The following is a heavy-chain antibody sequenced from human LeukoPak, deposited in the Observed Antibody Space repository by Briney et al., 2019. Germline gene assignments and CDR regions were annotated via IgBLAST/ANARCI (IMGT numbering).Heavy chain of an antibody. CDR3: AREPAANSDFDY. CDR2: ISYDGSNK. D-gene: IGHD1-1*01. J-gene: IGHJ4*02. Sequence: PGGSLRLSCAASGFTLSSYTMHWVRQAPGKGLEWVAVISYDGSNKYYADSVKGRFTISRDNSKNTLYLQMNSLRAEDTAVYYCAREPAANSDFDYWGQGTLVTVSS. V-gene: IGHV3-30*04. CDR1: GFTLSSYT.